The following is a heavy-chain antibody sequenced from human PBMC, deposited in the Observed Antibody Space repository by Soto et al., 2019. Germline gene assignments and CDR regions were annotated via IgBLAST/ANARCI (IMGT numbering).Heavy chain of an antibody. Sequence: QVQLVESGGGVVQPGRSLRLSCAASGFTFSSYGMHWVRQAPGKGLEWVAVISYNGSKKYYADSVKGRFTISRDNSNNTLYLQLNSRSVQGAAVYYCAKGESSAVDGSYPFDLWGQGALVTVSS. CDR2: ISYNGSKK. J-gene: IGHJ5*02. CDR3: AKGESSAVDGSYPFDL. D-gene: IGHD3-10*01. CDR1: GFTFSSYG. V-gene: IGHV3-30*18.